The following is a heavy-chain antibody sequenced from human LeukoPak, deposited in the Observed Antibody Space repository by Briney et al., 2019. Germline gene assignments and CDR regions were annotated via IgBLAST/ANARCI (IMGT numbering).Heavy chain of an antibody. D-gene: IGHD5-18*01. Sequence: GGSLRLSCAASGFTFTDYWMHWVRQAPGKGLVWVSRISADGRVTDYEDSVKGRLTVSRDNAKNTLYLQMNRVRAEDTAVYYCARGGFTYGPATLGALDIWGQGTMVPVSS. J-gene: IGHJ3*02. V-gene: IGHV3-74*01. CDR2: ISADGRVT. CDR1: GFTFTDYW. CDR3: ARGGFTYGPATLGALDI.